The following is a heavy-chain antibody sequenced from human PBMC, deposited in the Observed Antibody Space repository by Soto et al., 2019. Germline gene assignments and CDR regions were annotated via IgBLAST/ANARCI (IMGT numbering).Heavy chain of an antibody. Sequence: PXATLSLAFTVSGGSISSHYWSGVRQAPGKGLEWIGHIYYRGSTTYNPSLRSRSTISVDTSNNQFSLKLNSVTTADTAVYYCARDGREASGMDVWGQGTKVTVSS. J-gene: IGHJ6*02. V-gene: IGHV4-59*11. CDR1: GGSISSHY. CDR2: IYYRGST. CDR3: ARDGREASGMDV. D-gene: IGHD1-26*01.